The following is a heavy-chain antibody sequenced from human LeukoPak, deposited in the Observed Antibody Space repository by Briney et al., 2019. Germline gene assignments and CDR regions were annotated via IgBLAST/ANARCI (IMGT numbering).Heavy chain of an antibody. Sequence: ASVKVSCKVSGYTLTELSMHWVRQAPGKGLEWMGGFDPEDGETIYAQKFQGRVTMTEDTSTDTAYMELSSLRSEDTAVYYCARDGNYCGGDCYSMRYLLPYYMDVWGKGTTVTVSS. J-gene: IGHJ6*03. V-gene: IGHV1-24*01. CDR3: ARDGNYCGGDCYSMRYLLPYYMDV. CDR1: GYTLTELS. CDR2: FDPEDGET. D-gene: IGHD2-21*02.